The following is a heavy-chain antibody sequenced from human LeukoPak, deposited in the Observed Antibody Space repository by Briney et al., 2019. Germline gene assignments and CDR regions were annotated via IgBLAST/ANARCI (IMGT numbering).Heavy chain of an antibody. Sequence: ASVKVSCKASGYTFTSYYMHWVRQAPGQGLEWMGIINPSGGSTSYAQKFQGRVTMTRDTSTSTVYMELSSLRSEDTAVYYCARPLTTVTTARYYYDGMDVWGQGTTVTVSS. J-gene: IGHJ6*02. CDR3: ARPLTTVTTARYYYDGMDV. V-gene: IGHV1-46*01. CDR1: GYTFTSYY. CDR2: INPSGGST. D-gene: IGHD4-17*01.